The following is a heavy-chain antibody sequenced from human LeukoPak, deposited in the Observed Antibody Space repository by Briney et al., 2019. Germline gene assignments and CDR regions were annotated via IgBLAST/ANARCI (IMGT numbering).Heavy chain of an antibody. CDR1: GFTFSSYS. Sequence: GGSLRLSCAASGFTFSSYSMNWVRQAPVKGLEWVSSISSSSSYIYYADSVKGRFTISRDNAKNSLYLQMNSLRAEDTAVYYCARDRSGWYYFDYWGQGTLVTVSS. D-gene: IGHD6-19*01. CDR2: ISSSSSYI. J-gene: IGHJ4*02. V-gene: IGHV3-21*01. CDR3: ARDRSGWYYFDY.